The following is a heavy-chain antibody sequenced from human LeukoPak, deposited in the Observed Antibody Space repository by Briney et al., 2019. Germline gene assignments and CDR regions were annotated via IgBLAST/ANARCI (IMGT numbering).Heavy chain of an antibody. CDR3: ARSTAMGNCVSDY. CDR2: IRYDRSNK. D-gene: IGHD5-18*01. CDR1: GFTFSIYC. V-gene: IGHV3-33*01. J-gene: IGHJ4*02. Sequence: GGSQRLSCAPSGFTFSIYCMHWVRQAPRKGLEWVAFIRYDRSNKYYTDRVRGRVTISRDISKNTLYLQMKSLRAEDTAVYHCARSTAMGNCVSDYWGLRTLVTVSS.